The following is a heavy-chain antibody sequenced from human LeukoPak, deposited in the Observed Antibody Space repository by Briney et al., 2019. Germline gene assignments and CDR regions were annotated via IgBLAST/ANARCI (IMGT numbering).Heavy chain of an antibody. D-gene: IGHD6-13*01. CDR2: ISGSGGST. Sequence: GASLRLSCAASGFTFSSYAMSWVRQAPGKGLEWVSAISGSGGSTYYADSVKGRFTISRDNAKNSLYLQMNSLRAEDTAVYYCARTSAAAGGYWGQGTLVTVSS. CDR3: ARTSAAAGGY. V-gene: IGHV3-23*01. CDR1: GFTFSSYA. J-gene: IGHJ4*02.